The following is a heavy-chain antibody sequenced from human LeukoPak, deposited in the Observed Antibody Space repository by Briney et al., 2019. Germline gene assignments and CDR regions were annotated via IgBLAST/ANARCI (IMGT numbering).Heavy chain of an antibody. CDR3: ARVVGYCGGGSCYPSN. V-gene: IGHV4-38-2*01. J-gene: IGHJ4*02. CDR2: IYHSGST. D-gene: IGHD2-15*01. Sequence: SETLSLTCAVSGYSISSGYYWGWIRQPPGKGLEWIGGIYHSGSTYYNPSLKSRVTISVDTSKNQFSLKLSSVTAADTAVYFCARVVGYCGGGSCYPSNWGQGTLVTVSS. CDR1: GYSISSGYY.